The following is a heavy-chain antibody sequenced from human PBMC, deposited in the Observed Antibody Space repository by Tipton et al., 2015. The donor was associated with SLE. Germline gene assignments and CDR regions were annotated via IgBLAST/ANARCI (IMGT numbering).Heavy chain of an antibody. J-gene: IGHJ2*01. Sequence: GLVKPSETLSLSCSVSGGSISSYYWTWIRQPPGKGLEWIGYIYYTGITNYNPSLKSRVTLSIDTSKNQFSLKLSSVAAADTAVYYCARASPGVWYFDLWGRGTLVTVSS. CDR3: ARASPGVWYFDL. CDR2: IYYTGIT. D-gene: IGHD2-8*01. V-gene: IGHV4-59*08. CDR1: GGSISSYY.